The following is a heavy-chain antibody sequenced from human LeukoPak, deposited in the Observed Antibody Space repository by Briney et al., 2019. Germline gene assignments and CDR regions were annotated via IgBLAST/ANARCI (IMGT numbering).Heavy chain of an antibody. CDR1: GYTFTSYA. J-gene: IGHJ3*02. D-gene: IGHD3-22*01. CDR2: INTNTGNP. V-gene: IGHV7-4-1*02. Sequence: ASVKVSCKASGYTFTSYAMNWVRQAPGQGLEWMGWINTNTGNPTYAQGFTGRFVFSLDTSVSTAYLQISSLKAEDTAVYYCARGLELLTYYYDSSGYLDAFDIWGQGTMVTVSS. CDR3: ARGLELLTYYYDSSGYLDAFDI.